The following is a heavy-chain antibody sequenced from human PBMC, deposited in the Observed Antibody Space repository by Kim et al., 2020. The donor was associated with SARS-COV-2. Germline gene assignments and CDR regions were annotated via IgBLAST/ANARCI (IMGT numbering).Heavy chain of an antibody. J-gene: IGHJ4*02. CDR1: GFTFSGSA. V-gene: IGHV3-73*01. CDR3: TLMITFGGVIVTGY. CDR2: IRSKANSYAT. Sequence: GGSLRLSCAASGFTFSGSAMHWVRQASGKGLEWVGRIRSKANSYATAYAGSVKGRFTISRDDSKNTAYLQMNSLKTEDTAVYYCTLMITFGGVIVTGYWGQGTLVTVSS. D-gene: IGHD3-16*02.